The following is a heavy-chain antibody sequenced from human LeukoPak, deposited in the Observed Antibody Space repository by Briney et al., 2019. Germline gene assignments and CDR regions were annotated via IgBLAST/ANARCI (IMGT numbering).Heavy chain of an antibody. J-gene: IGHJ4*02. V-gene: IGHV1-46*02. CDR1: GYTFNNHY. D-gene: IGHD3-22*01. Sequence: ASVKVSCKASGYTFNNHYMYWVRQAPGQGLEWMGVINPSGGSTSYAQKFQGRVTMTRDTFTRTVYMEVNSLRSEDTAVYYCAAGVPHSSGYRWGQGTLVTVSS. CDR3: AAGVPHSSGYR. CDR2: INPSGGST.